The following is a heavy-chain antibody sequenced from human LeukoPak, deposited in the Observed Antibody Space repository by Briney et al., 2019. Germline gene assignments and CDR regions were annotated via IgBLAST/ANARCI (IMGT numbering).Heavy chain of an antibody. V-gene: IGHV4-59*01. D-gene: IGHD3-3*01. Sequence: SETLSLTCTVSGGPISSYYWSWIRQPPGKGLEWIGYIYYSGSTNYNPSLKSRVTISVDTSKNQFSLKLSSVTAADTAVYYCARARGNFYDFWSGRIGYFDYWGQGTLVTVSS. CDR1: GGPISSYY. CDR3: ARARGNFYDFWSGRIGYFDY. J-gene: IGHJ4*02. CDR2: IYYSGST.